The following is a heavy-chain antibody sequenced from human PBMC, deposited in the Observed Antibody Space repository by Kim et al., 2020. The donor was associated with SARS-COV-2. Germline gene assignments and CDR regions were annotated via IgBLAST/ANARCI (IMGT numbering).Heavy chain of an antibody. D-gene: IGHD4-17*01. CDR1: GGSISSGGYY. CDR3: ARDKNYGDYNYYYYGMDV. Sequence: SETLSLTCTVSGGSISSGGYYWSWIRQHPGKGLEWIGYIYYSGSTYYNPSLKSRVTISVDTSKNQFSLKLRSVTAADTAVYYCARDKNYGDYNYYYYGMDVWGQGTTVTVSS. CDR2: IYYSGST. V-gene: IGHV4-31*03. J-gene: IGHJ6*02.